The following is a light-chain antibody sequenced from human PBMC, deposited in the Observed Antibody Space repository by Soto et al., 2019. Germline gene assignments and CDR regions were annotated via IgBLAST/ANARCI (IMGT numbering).Light chain of an antibody. CDR1: QSVSSN. J-gene: IGKJ2*01. Sequence: EIVMTQSPATLSVSLGERATLSCRASQSVSSNLAWYKQKPGQPPGLLIYGASARATGIPARFSGSGSGTEFTLTISSLQSEDFAVYYCQHYNNWPFTFGQGTKLEIK. CDR3: QHYNNWPFT. V-gene: IGKV3-15*01. CDR2: GAS.